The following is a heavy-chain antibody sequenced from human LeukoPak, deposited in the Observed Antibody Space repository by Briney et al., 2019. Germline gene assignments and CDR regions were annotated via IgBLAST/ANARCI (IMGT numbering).Heavy chain of an antibody. V-gene: IGHV4-4*07. D-gene: IGHD2/OR15-2a*01. Sequence: KGXEWIGRIYSGGSTDYNPSLKSRVTMSLDTSNNQLSLKLSSVTAADTAVYYCARDGNISGIDPWGQGTLVIVSS. CDR2: IYSGGST. CDR3: ARDGNISGIDP. J-gene: IGHJ5*02.